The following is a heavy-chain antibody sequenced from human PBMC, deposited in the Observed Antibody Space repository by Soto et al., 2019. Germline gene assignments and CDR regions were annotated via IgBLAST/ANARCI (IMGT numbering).Heavy chain of an antibody. CDR3: VKVLARGVGVPRFYFDS. Sequence: PGGSLRLSCAAPGFTFSNSWMHWVRQVSGKGLEWVSRINADGTSTSYADSVKGRFTISRDNAKNTLYLHVNSLRAEDTAVYYCVKVLARGVGVPRFYFDSWGQGALVTVSS. J-gene: IGHJ4*02. CDR1: GFTFSNSW. CDR2: INADGTST. D-gene: IGHD2-2*01. V-gene: IGHV3-74*01.